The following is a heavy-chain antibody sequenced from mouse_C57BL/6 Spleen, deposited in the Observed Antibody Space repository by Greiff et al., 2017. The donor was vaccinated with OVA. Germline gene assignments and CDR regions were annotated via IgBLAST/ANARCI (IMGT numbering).Heavy chain of an antibody. V-gene: IGHV1-64*01. J-gene: IGHJ1*03. CDR3: ARRDVGYFDV. CDR1: GYTFTSYW. Sequence: VKLQQPGAELVKPGASVKLSCKASGYTFTSYWMHWVKQRPGQGLEWIGMIHPNSGSTNYNEKFKSKATLTVDKSSSTAYMQLSSLTSEDSAVYYCARRDVGYFDVWGTGTTVTVSS. D-gene: IGHD3-3*01. CDR2: IHPNSGST.